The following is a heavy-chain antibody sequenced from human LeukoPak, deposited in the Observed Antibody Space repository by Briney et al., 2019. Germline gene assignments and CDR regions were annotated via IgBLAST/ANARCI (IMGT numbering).Heavy chain of an antibody. J-gene: IGHJ3*02. D-gene: IGHD3-22*01. CDR1: GGSISNNNW. Sequence: KPSGTLSLTCAVSGGSISNNNWWSWVRQPPGMGLEWIGEIYHGGSTNYNPSLKSRVTMSVDRSKNQFSLKLSSVTAADTAVYYCARDLHYNYYDSSGPGGPNAFDIWGQGTMVTVSS. CDR3: ARDLHYNYYDSSGPGGPNAFDI. CDR2: IYHGGST. V-gene: IGHV4-4*02.